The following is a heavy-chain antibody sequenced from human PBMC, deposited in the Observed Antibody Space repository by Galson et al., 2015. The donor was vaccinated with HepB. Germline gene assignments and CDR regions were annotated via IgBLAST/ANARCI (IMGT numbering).Heavy chain of an antibody. CDR1: GGSFSGYY. CDR3: ARWRRGYDY. D-gene: IGHD5-12*01. V-gene: IGHV4-34*01. J-gene: IGHJ4*02. CDR2: INHSGST. Sequence: ETLSLTCAVYGGSFSGYYWSWIRQPPGKGLEWIGEINHSGSTNYNPSLKSRVTISVDTSKNQFSLKLSSVTAADTAVYCCARWRRGYDYWGQGTLVTVSS.